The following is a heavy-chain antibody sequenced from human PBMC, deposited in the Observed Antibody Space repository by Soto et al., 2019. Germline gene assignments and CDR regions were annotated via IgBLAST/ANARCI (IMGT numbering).Heavy chain of an antibody. CDR2: IYYSGST. CDR3: ARHRPFIAAAGMIDY. J-gene: IGHJ4*02. Sequence: EALGLTWTGSGGSIRSYAGSWIRQPPGKGLEWIGYIYYSGSTNYNPSLKSRVTISVGTSKNQCSLKLSSVTAADTAVYYCARHRPFIAAAGMIDYWGQGTLVTVS. CDR1: GGSIRSYA. V-gene: IGHV4-59*08. D-gene: IGHD6-13*01.